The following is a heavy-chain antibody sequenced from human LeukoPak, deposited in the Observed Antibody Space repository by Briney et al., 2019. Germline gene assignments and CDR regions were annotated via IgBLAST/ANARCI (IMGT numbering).Heavy chain of an antibody. V-gene: IGHV1-8*01. CDR1: GYTFTSYD. Sequence: EASVKVSCKASGYTFTSYDINWVRQATGQGLEWMGWMNPNSGNTGYAQKFQGRVTMTRNTSISTAYMELSSLRSEDTAVYYCARDAAVAGPYYFDYWGQGTLVTVSS. CDR3: ARDAAVAGPYYFDY. D-gene: IGHD6-19*01. J-gene: IGHJ4*02. CDR2: MNPNSGNT.